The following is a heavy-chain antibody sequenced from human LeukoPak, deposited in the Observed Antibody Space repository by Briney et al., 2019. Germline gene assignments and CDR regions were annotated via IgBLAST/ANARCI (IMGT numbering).Heavy chain of an antibody. CDR2: ITGAGGGT. Sequence: PGGSLRLSCAASGFFFGSYVMAWVRQAPGKGLEWVADITGAGGGTNYADSVKGRFTISRDNSVNSVYLKMNSLRVEDTAVYYCVKGPRRYSGRYDSWGQGTLVTVSP. CDR1: GFFFGSYV. V-gene: IGHV3-23*01. D-gene: IGHD1-26*01. CDR3: VKGPRRYSGRYDS. J-gene: IGHJ4*02.